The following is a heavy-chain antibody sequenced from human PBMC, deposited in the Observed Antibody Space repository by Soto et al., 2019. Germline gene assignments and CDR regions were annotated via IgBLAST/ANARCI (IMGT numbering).Heavy chain of an antibody. Sequence: EVQLLESGGGLVQPGGSLRLSCAASGFTFISYAMSWDRQAPGKGLEWVLAVSSSGGSTYYADSVKGRFTISRDNSKNTLYLQMNSLRAEDTAVYYCAKYSTSWRGGQFDYWGQGTLVTVSS. CDR1: GFTFISYA. CDR2: VSSSGGST. D-gene: IGHD6-13*01. CDR3: AKYSTSWRGGQFDY. J-gene: IGHJ4*02. V-gene: IGHV3-23*01.